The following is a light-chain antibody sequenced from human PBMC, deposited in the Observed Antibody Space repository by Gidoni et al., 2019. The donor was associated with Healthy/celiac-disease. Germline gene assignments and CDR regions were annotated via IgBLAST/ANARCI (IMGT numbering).Light chain of an antibody. V-gene: IGKV1-5*03. CDR3: QQYNSYSPRT. Sequence: DIQMTQSPSTLSASVGDRVTITCRASQSISSWLAWYQQEPGKAPKLLIYKASSLESGVPSRFSGSGSGTEFTLTISSLQPDDFATYYCQQYNSYSPRTFGQGTKVEIK. CDR1: QSISSW. J-gene: IGKJ1*01. CDR2: KAS.